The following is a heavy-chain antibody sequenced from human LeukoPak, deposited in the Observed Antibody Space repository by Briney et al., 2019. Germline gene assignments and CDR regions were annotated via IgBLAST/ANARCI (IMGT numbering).Heavy chain of an antibody. J-gene: IGHJ6*02. CDR2: IYHSGST. D-gene: IGHD4-17*01. Sequence: LQTLSLTCAVSGGSISSGGYSWSWIRQPPGKGLEWIGYIYHSGSTYYNPSLKSRVTISVDTSKNQFSLKLSSVTAADTAVYYCARGGGDNYYYYYGMDVWGQGTTVTVSS. CDR3: ARGGGDNYYYYYGMDV. CDR1: GGSISSGGYS. V-gene: IGHV4-30-2*01.